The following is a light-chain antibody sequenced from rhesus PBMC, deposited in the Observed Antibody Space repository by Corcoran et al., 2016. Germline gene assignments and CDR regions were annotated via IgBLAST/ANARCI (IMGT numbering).Light chain of an antibody. CDR3: QQYYSTPYS. J-gene: IGKJ2*01. Sequence: DIVMTQSPDSLAVSLGERVTINCKSSQSLLYSSNNKNYLAWYQQKPGQAPKLLIYWASTRESGVPNRFRGSGSGTDFTLTISGLQAEDVAVYYCQQYYSTPYSFGQGTKVEIK. CDR1: QSLLYSSNNKNY. V-gene: IGKV4-1*01. CDR2: WAS.